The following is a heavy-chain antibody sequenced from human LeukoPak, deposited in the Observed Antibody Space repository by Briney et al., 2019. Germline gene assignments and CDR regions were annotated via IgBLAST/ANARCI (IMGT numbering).Heavy chain of an antibody. CDR3: TTDPDGGNPYFEYFQH. CDR2: IKSKTGGGTT. CDR1: RFTFSNAW. D-gene: IGHD4-23*01. Sequence: PVGSLRLSCAASRFTFSNAWMSWVRQAPGRGLEGVGGIKSKTGGGTTDYAGPLKGRYTISRDDSKHKLGLQLNRWKTQNPPEYYCTTDPDGGNPYFEYFQHWGQGTLVTVSS. J-gene: IGHJ1*01. V-gene: IGHV3-15*01.